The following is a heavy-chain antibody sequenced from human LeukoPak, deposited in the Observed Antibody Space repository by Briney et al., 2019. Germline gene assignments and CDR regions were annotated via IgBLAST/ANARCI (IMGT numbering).Heavy chain of an antibody. V-gene: IGHV3-48*03. CDR2: FSSSGSTI. CDR3: ARGSPGVNDY. CDR1: GFTFSSYE. Sequence: GGSLRLSCAASGFTFSSYEMNWVRQAPGKGLEWVSYFSSSGSTIYYADSVKGRFTISRDNAKNSLYLQMNSLRAEDTAVYYCARGSPGVNDYWGQGTLVTVSS. J-gene: IGHJ4*02. D-gene: IGHD2-21*01.